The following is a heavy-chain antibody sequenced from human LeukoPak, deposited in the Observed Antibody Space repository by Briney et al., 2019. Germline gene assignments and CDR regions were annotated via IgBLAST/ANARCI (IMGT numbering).Heavy chain of an antibody. Sequence: SETLSLTCTVSGGSISSSNYYWGWVRQPPGKGREWIGSIYYSGSTYYNPSLKSRVTISVDTSKNQFSLKLSSVTAADTAVYYCATNIVGATDYWGQGTLVTVSS. CDR2: IYYSGST. J-gene: IGHJ4*02. V-gene: IGHV4-39*01. CDR1: GGSISSSNYY. D-gene: IGHD1-26*01. CDR3: ATNIVGATDY.